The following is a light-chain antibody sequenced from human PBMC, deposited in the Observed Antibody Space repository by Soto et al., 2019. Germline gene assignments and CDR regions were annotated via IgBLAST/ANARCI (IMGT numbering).Light chain of an antibody. Sequence: VVLTQSPATLSLSPGDRATLSCRASRHVYINALGWYQQKPGRTPTLLIYGASTRATDIPDRFSATGSGTDFSLTISGVEPEDSAVYYYQQYNNWPPYTFGQGTKLEIK. V-gene: IGKV3D-20*02. CDR2: GAS. J-gene: IGKJ2*01. CDR1: RHVYINA. CDR3: QQYNNWPPYT.